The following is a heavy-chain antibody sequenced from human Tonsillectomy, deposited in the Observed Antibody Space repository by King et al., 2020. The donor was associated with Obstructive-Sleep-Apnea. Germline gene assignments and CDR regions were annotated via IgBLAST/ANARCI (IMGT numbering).Heavy chain of an antibody. CDR1: GGSIRCFH. J-gene: IGHJ4*02. Sequence: QLQESGPGLVKPSETLSLTCTVSGGSIRCFHWSWLRQSPGKGLEFLASIYHTGSTTYNPSLRSRVTISIDMSKEQFSLKLNSVTAADTALYFCARHEYGVGYAYWGQGTLVTVSS. CDR3: ARHEYGVGYAY. D-gene: IGHD2-2*01. V-gene: IGHV4-59*08. CDR2: IYHTGST.